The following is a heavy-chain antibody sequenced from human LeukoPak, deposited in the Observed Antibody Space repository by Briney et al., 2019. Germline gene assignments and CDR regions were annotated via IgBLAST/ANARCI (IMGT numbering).Heavy chain of an antibody. CDR1: GNTFTGYY. Sequence: ASVKVSCKVSGNTFTGYYTHWVRQAPGQGLEWMGWINPNRGATNYAQKFQGRATMTRDTSISTAYMKLSSLRSDDTAVYFCARLGPSDVWGQGTLVTVSS. D-gene: IGHD3-16*01. CDR2: INPNRGAT. J-gene: IGHJ3*01. V-gene: IGHV1-2*02. CDR3: ARLGPSDV.